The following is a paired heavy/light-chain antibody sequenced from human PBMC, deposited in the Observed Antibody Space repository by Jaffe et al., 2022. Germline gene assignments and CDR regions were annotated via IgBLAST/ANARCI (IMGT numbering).Light chain of an antibody. J-gene: IGKJ1*01. V-gene: IGKV1-5*03. CDR3: QQYDTYPWS. Sequence: DIQMTQSPSTLSASIGDRVTITCRASQRIDGWLAWYQQKPGKAPELLIYRTSTLHNGVPSTFSGSGSGTEFTLTISSLQPDDFATYYCQQYDTYPWSFGQGTKVENK. CDR1: QRIDGW. CDR2: RTS.
Heavy chain of an antibody. V-gene: IGHV3-23*01. D-gene: IGHD3-9*01. Sequence: EVQLLESGGGLVHPGGSLRLSCAASGFTFSNYAISWVRQAPGKGLEWVSVIGSRGIDIHYADSVEGRFTISRDNSKNTAYLQLNSLRVEDTAVYYCAKRVFDRSYGEGLECWGQGTLVTVSS. CDR1: GFTFSNYA. CDR2: IGSRGIDI. J-gene: IGHJ4*02. CDR3: AKRVFDRSYGEGLEC.